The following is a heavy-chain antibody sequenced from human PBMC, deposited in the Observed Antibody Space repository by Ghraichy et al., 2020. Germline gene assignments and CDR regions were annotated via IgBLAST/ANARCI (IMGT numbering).Heavy chain of an antibody. V-gene: IGHV4-59*08. Sequence: SQTLSLTCTVSGGSISSYYWSWIRQPPGKGLEWIGYIYYSGSTNYNPSLKSRVTISVDTSKNQFSLKLSSVTAADTAVYYCARHTRNYAIPEYFQHWGQGTLVTVSS. CDR1: GGSISSYY. CDR2: IYYSGST. J-gene: IGHJ1*01. CDR3: ARHTRNYAIPEYFQH. D-gene: IGHD4-11*01.